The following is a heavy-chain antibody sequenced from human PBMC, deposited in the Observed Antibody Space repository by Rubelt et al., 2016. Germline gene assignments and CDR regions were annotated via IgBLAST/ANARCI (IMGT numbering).Heavy chain of an antibody. V-gene: IGHV3-48*02. J-gene: IGHJ4*02. Sequence: EVQLVESGGGLVKPGGSLRLSCVASGFTFSTYSMNWVRQAPGKGLEWISYISSSGSPKYYAASVKGRFTISRANSENSLFMQMNSLRDEETVVYYCASGARGHGGNGDFDYWGQGTLVTVSS. CDR1: GFTFSTYS. CDR3: ASGARGHGGNGDFDY. D-gene: IGHD4-23*01. CDR2: ISSSGSPK.